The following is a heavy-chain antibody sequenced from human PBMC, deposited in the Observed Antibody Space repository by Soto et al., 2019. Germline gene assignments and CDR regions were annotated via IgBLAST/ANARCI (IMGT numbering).Heavy chain of an antibody. CDR3: ARQRYGGKYYYGMDV. D-gene: IGHD5-18*01. V-gene: IGHV5-51*01. CDR2: IYPGDSDT. J-gene: IGHJ6*02. CDR1: GYSFTSYW. Sequence: GESLKISCKGSGYSFTSYWIGWARQMPGKGLEWMGIIYPGDSDTRYSPSFQGQVTISADKSISTAYVQWSSLKASDTAMYYWARQRYGGKYYYGMDVWGQGTTVTVSS.